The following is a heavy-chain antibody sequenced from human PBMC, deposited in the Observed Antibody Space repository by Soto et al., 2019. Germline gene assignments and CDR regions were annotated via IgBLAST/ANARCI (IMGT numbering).Heavy chain of an antibody. V-gene: IGHV4-39*01. D-gene: IGHD6-19*01. CDR3: ARRTVNIRTFYSGLKTHCFDY. Sequence: SETLSPTCAVSGDSLSRSDYYLGLIRPTPRKGVERIGSIYYSGSTYYNPSLQSRVAISVDTSKNQFSLKSKSVTAADTAIYYCARRTVNIRTFYSGLKTHCFDYWGQGAPVTVSS. J-gene: IGHJ4*02. CDR1: GDSLSRSDYY. CDR2: IYYSGST.